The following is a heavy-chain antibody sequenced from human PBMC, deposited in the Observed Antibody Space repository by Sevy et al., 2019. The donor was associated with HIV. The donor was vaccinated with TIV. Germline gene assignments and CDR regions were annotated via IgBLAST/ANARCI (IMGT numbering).Heavy chain of an antibody. CDR2: INPQTGGT. Sequence: ASVKVTCKASGYTFTEYYVHWLRQAPGQGLEWMGWINPQTGGTYFAKKSQDRVTLTTATSINAVYMELSGLKFDDTAVFYCARMGDYFDTSGYYPLKYWGLGTLVTVSS. D-gene: IGHD3-22*01. V-gene: IGHV1-2*02. J-gene: IGHJ4*02. CDR1: GYTFTEYY. CDR3: ARMGDYFDTSGYYPLKY.